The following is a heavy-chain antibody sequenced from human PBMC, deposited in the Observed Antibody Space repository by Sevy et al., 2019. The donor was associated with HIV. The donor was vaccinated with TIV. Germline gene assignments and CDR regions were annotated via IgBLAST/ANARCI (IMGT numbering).Heavy chain of an antibody. Sequence: GGSLRLSCAASGFTFSDYYMSWIRQAPGKGLEWVSYISSSGSNIYYADSVKGRFTVARDNAKNSMYLQMNSLRAEDTALYYCARDLHRGLSGSTSGYWGQGTLVTVSS. CDR1: GFTFSDYY. D-gene: IGHD3-3*01. CDR2: ISSSGSNI. CDR3: ARDLHRGLSGSTSGY. J-gene: IGHJ4*02. V-gene: IGHV3-11*01.